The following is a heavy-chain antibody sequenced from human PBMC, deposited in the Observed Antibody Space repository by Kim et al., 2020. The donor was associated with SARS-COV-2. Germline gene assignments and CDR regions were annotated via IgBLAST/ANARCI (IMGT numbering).Heavy chain of an antibody. Sequence: ASVKVSCKASGYTFTSYYMHWVRQAPGQGLEWMGIINPSGGSTSYAQKFQGRVTMTRDTSTSTVYMELSSLRSEDTAVYYCARGPSRGDITMVRGVISGPLPVNWFDPWGQGTLVTVSS. V-gene: IGHV1-46*01. CDR1: GYTFTSYY. J-gene: IGHJ5*02. CDR2: INPSGGST. CDR3: ARGPSRGDITMVRGVISGPLPVNWFDP. D-gene: IGHD3-10*01.